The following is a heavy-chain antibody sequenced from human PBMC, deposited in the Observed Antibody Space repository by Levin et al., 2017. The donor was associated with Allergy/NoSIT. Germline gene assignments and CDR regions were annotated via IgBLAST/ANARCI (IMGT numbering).Heavy chain of an antibody. Sequence: SSETLSLTCTVSGGSISSYYWSWIRQPPGKGLEWIGYIYYSGSTNYNPSLKSRVTISVDTSKNQFSLKLSSVTAADTAVYYCARQHYYGDPHFDIWGQGTMVTVSS. V-gene: IGHV4-59*08. D-gene: IGHD3-10*01. CDR3: ARQHYYGDPHFDI. CDR1: GGSISSYY. CDR2: IYYSGST. J-gene: IGHJ3*02.